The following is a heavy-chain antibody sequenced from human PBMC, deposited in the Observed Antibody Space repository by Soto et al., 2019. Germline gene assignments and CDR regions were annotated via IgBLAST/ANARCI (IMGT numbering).Heavy chain of an antibody. CDR2: IYTSGST. D-gene: IGHD6-6*01. CDR1: GGSISSGSYY. CDR3: ATSSSRSAYYYYYGMDV. V-gene: IGHV4-61*02. J-gene: IGHJ6*02. Sequence: SETLSLTCTVSGGSISSGSYYWSWIRQPAGKGLEWIGRIYTSGSTNYNPSLKSRVTMSVDTSKNQFSLKLSSVTAADTAVYYCATSSSRSAYYYYYGMDVWGQGTTVTVSS.